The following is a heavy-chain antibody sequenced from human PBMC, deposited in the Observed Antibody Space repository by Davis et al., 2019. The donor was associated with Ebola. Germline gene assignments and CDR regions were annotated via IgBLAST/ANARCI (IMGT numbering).Heavy chain of an antibody. CDR2: IYHSGST. V-gene: IGHV4-30-2*01. J-gene: IGHJ3*02. CDR3: ARTVGHDAFDI. CDR1: GGSIRSGGYS. Sequence: SETLSLTCAVSGGSIRSGGYSWSWIRQPPGKGLEWIGYIYHSGSTYYNPSLKSRVTISVDRSKNQFSLKLSSVTAADTAVYYCARTVGHDAFDIWGQGTMVTVSS. D-gene: IGHD1-26*01.